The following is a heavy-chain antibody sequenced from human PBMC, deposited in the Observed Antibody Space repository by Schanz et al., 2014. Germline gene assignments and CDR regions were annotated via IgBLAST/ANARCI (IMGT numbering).Heavy chain of an antibody. CDR2: ISAGGGST. CDR1: GFTFTSYA. D-gene: IGHD6-13*01. V-gene: IGHV3-23*01. CDR3: AKARYSSSFQYAGMDV. Sequence: EVQLLESGGGLVQPGGSLRLSCAASGFTFTSYAMTWVRQAPGKGLEWVSVISAGGGSTNYADSVKGRFTISRDTAKNTLYLQINSLRAEDTAVYYCAKARYSSSFQYAGMDVWGQGTTVTASS. J-gene: IGHJ6*02.